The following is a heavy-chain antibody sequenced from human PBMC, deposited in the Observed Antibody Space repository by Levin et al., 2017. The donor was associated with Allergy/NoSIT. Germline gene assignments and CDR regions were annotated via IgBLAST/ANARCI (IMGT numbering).Heavy chain of an antibody. Sequence: SETLSLTCAVYGGSFSGYYWSWIRQPPGKGLEWIGEINHSGSANYNPSLKSRVTISVDTSKNQFSLKLSSVTAADTAVYYCARGMTTATTRASRYFQHWGQGTLVTVSS. V-gene: IGHV4-34*01. CDR2: INHSGSA. CDR1: GGSFSGYY. J-gene: IGHJ1*01. CDR3: ARGMTTATTRASRYFQH. D-gene: IGHD4-17*01.